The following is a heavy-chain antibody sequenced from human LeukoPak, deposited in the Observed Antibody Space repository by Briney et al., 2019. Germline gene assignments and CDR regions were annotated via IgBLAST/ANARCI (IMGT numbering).Heavy chain of an antibody. V-gene: IGHV3-15*01. CDR1: GFTFSNAW. Sequence: GGSLRLSCAASGFTFSNAWMSWVRQAPGKGLEWVGRIKTKTDGGTTDYAAPVKGRFTISRDDSKNTLYLQVNSLKTKDTAVYYCTTVERWLLSSSPYWGQGTLVTVSS. CDR2: IKTKTDGGTT. J-gene: IGHJ4*02. D-gene: IGHD5-24*01. CDR3: TTVERWLLSSSPY.